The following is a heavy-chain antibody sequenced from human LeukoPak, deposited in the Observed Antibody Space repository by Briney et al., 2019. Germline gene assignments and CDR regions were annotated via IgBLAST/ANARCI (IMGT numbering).Heavy chain of an antibody. CDR3: ELGDIVVVPGSQCYYYGIDV. V-gene: IGHV1-69*06. CDR1: GRTFSIYS. J-gene: IGHJ6*04. D-gene: IGHD2-2*01. Sequence: GASVKLSCEASGRTFSIYSISWVRQAPGQGLEWMGENIPIFGTANYAQKFQGRVTSAADNSESTTYMEQSSLRSEDTAEYYVELGDIVVVPGSQCYYYGIDVWGKGTTVTVSS. CDR2: NIPIFGTA.